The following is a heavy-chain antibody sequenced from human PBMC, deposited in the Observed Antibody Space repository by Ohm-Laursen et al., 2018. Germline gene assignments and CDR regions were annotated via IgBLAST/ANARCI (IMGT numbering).Heavy chain of an antibody. Sequence: GTLSLTCTVSGGSISSYYWSWIRQPAGKGLEWIGRISSSGNTNYNPSLKSRVTMSVDTSKNQFSLKLSSSTDADTAVYYCAREGKSDDSTGYFLGYWGPGTLVTVSS. CDR2: ISSSGNT. D-gene: IGHD3-22*01. CDR3: AREGKSDDSTGYFLGY. CDR1: GGSISSYY. J-gene: IGHJ4*02. V-gene: IGHV4-4*07.